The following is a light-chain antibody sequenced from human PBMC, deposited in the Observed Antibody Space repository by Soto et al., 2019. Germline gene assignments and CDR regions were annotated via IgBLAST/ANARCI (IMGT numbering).Light chain of an antibody. Sequence: DIRMTQSPSSLSASVGDRVTITCRASRSISSWLAWYQQKPGKAPKFLIYDASNLETGVPSRFSGSGSGTEFTFTISSLQPEDVGTYYCQQYNNLPLTFGGGTKVEIK. CDR2: DAS. J-gene: IGKJ4*01. V-gene: IGKV1-5*01. CDR1: RSISSW. CDR3: QQYNNLPLT.